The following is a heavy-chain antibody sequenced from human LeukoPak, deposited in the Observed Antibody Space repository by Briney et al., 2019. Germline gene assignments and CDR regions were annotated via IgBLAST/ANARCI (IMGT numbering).Heavy chain of an antibody. J-gene: IGHJ6*03. Sequence: SETLSLTCIVSGDSISSRSYFWGWIRQPPGKGLEWIGSIYYTGITYYNPSLKSRVTISTDTSKNQFPLKLRSVTAADTAVYYCARDNPITAAGHYYYYYMDAWGKGTTVTISS. V-gene: IGHV4-39*06. CDR2: IYYTGIT. CDR1: GDSISSRSYF. D-gene: IGHD6-13*01. CDR3: ARDNPITAAGHYYYYYMDA.